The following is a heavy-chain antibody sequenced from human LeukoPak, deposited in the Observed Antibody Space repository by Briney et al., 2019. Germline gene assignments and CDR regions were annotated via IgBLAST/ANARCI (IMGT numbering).Heavy chain of an antibody. CDR1: GFTFNNAW. V-gene: IGHV3-30*03. D-gene: IGHD6-13*01. J-gene: IGHJ5*02. CDR3: ARDCAKRIAAAAPSWFDP. Sequence: PGGSLRLSCAASGFTFNNAWMSWVRQAPGKGLEWVAVISYDGSNKYYADSVKGRFTISRDNSKNTLYLQMNSLRAEDTAVYYCARDCAKRIAAAAPSWFDPWGQGTLVTVSS. CDR2: ISYDGSNK.